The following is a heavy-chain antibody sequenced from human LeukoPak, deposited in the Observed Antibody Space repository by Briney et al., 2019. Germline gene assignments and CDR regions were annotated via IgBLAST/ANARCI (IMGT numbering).Heavy chain of an antibody. D-gene: IGHD2-2*02. CDR2: MNPNNGNT. CDR3: VRDGEGAAISVNYWFDP. J-gene: IGHJ5*02. Sequence: ASVKVSCKASGFTFTSYDINWVRQASGQGLEWMGWMNPNNGNTGYAQKFQGRVTMTRDTSISTAYMELRGLRSEDTAVYYCVRDGEGAAISVNYWFDPWGQGTLVTVS. CDR1: GFTFTSYD. V-gene: IGHV1-8*01.